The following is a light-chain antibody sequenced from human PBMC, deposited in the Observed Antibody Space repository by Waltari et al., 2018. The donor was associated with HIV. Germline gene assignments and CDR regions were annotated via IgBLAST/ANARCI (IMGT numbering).Light chain of an antibody. CDR1: QSVYDY. V-gene: IGKV3-11*01. CDR3: QQRSNWPLT. J-gene: IGKJ4*01. Sequence: EIVMTTPPALLPSSPGERATLSCRASQSVYDYVAWYQQKPGQAPRLLIYDTSNRATGVPARFSGSGSGTDFTLTIGSLEPEDFAVYYCQQRSNWPLTFGGGTQVEIK. CDR2: DTS.